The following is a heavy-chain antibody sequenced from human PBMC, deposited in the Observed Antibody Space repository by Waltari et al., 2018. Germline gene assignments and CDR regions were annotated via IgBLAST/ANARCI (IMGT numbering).Heavy chain of an antibody. Sequence: QVQLQESGPGLVKPSETLSLTCTVSGDSINNYYWSWIRQPPGKGLEWMGYIYYSGITKYSPSLKSRVTISVDMSKKQFSLKLSSLTAADTAVYFCARGGDTGYNGYDYGMDVWGQGTTVTVSS. CDR1: GDSINNYY. J-gene: IGHJ6*02. D-gene: IGHD5-12*01. V-gene: IGHV4-59*01. CDR3: ARGGDTGYNGYDYGMDV. CDR2: IYYSGIT.